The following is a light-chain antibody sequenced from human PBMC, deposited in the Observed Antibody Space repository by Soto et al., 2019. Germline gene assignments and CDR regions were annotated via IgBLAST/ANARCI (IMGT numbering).Light chain of an antibody. CDR2: EGS. CDR3: SSYTSSSSTLEV. V-gene: IGLV2-14*02. CDR1: SSDVGSYNL. J-gene: IGLJ1*01. Sequence: QSVLTQPASVSGSPGQSITISCTGTSSDVGSYNLVSWYQQHPGKAPKLMIYEGSKRPSGVSNRFSGSKSGNTASLTISGLQAEDEADYYCSSYTSSSSTLEVFGSGTKLTVL.